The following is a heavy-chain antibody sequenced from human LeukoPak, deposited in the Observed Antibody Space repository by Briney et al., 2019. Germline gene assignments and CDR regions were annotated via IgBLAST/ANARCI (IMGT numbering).Heavy chain of an antibody. CDR3: ASGDVDFWSGYYDDAFDI. CDR2: IYSGGST. D-gene: IGHD3-3*01. Sequence: PGGSLRLSCAASRFTVSSNYMSWVRQAPGKGLEWVSVIYSGGSTYYADSVKGRFTISRDNSKNTLYLQMNSLRAEDTAVYYCASGDVDFWSGYYDDAFDIWGQGTMVTVSS. V-gene: IGHV3-53*01. J-gene: IGHJ3*02. CDR1: RFTVSSNY.